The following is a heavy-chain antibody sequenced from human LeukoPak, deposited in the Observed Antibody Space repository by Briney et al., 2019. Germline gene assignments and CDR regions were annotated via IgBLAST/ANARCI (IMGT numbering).Heavy chain of an antibody. D-gene: IGHD4-17*01. CDR2: IYYSGST. J-gene: IGHJ4*02. CDR1: GGSIGSGDYY. CDR3: ARGRTTVTIPFDY. V-gene: IGHV4-30-4*01. Sequence: TTSETLSLTCTVSGGSIGSGDYYWSWIRQPPGKGLEWIGYIYYSGSTYYNPSLKSRVTISVDTSKNQFSLKLSSVTAADTAVYYCARGRTTVTIPFDYWGQGTLVTVSS.